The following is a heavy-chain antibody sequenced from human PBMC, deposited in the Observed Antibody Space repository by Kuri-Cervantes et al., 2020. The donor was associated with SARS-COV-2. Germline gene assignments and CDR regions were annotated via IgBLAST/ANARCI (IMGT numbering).Heavy chain of an antibody. CDR2: ISYDGSNK. D-gene: IGHD6-6*01. Sequence: GGSLRLSCAASGFTFSSYGMHWVRQAPGKGLEWVAVISYDGSNKYYADSVKGRFAISRDNSKNTLYLQVNSLRAEDTAVYYCAKAGGGTAARPVPYYYYYGMDVWGQGTTVTVSS. J-gene: IGHJ6*02. CDR3: AKAGGGTAARPVPYYYYYGMDV. CDR1: GFTFSSYG. V-gene: IGHV3-30*18.